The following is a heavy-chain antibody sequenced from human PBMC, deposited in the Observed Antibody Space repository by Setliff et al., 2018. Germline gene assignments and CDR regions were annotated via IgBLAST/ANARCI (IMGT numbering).Heavy chain of an antibody. V-gene: IGHV4-39*01. CDR2: ISSSGAT. CDR1: DDSFYSDYYF. CDR3: AREGRWDYNYPIY. Sequence: PSETLSLTCSVSDDSFYSDYYFWGWIRQPPGKGLEWIATISSSGATNYNSSLKSRVTLSRDVAKRQFALNLRSVTAVDTAVYYCAREGRWDYNYPIYWGQGIRVTVS. J-gene: IGHJ4*02. D-gene: IGHD5-12*01.